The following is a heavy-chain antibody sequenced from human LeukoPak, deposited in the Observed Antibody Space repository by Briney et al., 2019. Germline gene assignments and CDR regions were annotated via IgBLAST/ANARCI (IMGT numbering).Heavy chain of an antibody. Sequence: PSQTLSLTCAVYGESFSGYFWNWIRQPPGKGLEWIGEINHSGSTSNHNPSLKSRVTMSVDTSKNQFSLKLSSVTAADTAVYYCARKSGYARDYWGQGNLVTVSS. CDR3: ARKSGYARDY. D-gene: IGHD5-12*01. J-gene: IGHJ4*02. CDR2: INHSGSTS. CDR1: GESFSGYF. V-gene: IGHV4-34*01.